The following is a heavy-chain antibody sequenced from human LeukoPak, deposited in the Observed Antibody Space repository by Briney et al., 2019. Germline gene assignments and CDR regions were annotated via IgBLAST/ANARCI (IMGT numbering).Heavy chain of an antibody. V-gene: IGHV3-23*01. CDR3: AKNGFTPQMVRGVPYYFDY. CDR2: ISGSGGST. Sequence: GGSLRLSCAASGFTFSSYAMSWVRQAPGKGLEWVSAISGSGGSTYYADSVKGRFTISRDNSKNTLYLQMNSLRAEDTAVYYCAKNGFTPQMVRGVPYYFDYWGQGTLVTVSS. CDR1: GFTFSSYA. D-gene: IGHD3-10*01. J-gene: IGHJ4*02.